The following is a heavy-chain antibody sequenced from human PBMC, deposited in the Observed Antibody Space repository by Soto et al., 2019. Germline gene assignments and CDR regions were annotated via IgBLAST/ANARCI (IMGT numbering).Heavy chain of an antibody. CDR1: GFTFNDAW. Sequence: PGGSLRLSCGASGFTFNDAWMSWGRQAPGKGLEWVGRIKSKTEGGTIDYAAPVKGRFTISRDDSENTLYLQMNSLKTEDTAVYYCTSAACSSTSCYSRTALDVWGQGTTVTVSS. V-gene: IGHV3-15*01. CDR2: IKSKTEGGTI. D-gene: IGHD2-2*02. CDR3: TSAACSSTSCYSRTALDV. J-gene: IGHJ6*02.